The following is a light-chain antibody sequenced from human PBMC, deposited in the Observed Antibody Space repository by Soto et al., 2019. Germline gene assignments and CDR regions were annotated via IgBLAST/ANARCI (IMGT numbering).Light chain of an antibody. J-gene: IGKJ4*01. Sequence: EVVLTQSPATLSLSPGERATLSCRASESIGNYLAWYQQKLGQAPKLLIYDASHRAIGIPGRFSGDGSGTGFTLTITSLEPEDFAVYDCQWRSGRPSRPTFGGGTKLEIK. CDR3: QWRSGRPSRPT. CDR2: DAS. CDR1: ESIGNY. V-gene: IGKV3-11*01.